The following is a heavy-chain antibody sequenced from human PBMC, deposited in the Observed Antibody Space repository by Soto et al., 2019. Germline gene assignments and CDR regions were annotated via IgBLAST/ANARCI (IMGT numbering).Heavy chain of an antibody. Sequence: PGGSLRLSCAASGFTFDDYAMNCVRQAPGKGLEWVSGISWNSGSIGYADSVKGRFTISRDNAKNSLYLQMNSLRAEDTALYSCAKENMVRGVIGPLGYWGQGT. CDR2: ISWNSGSI. V-gene: IGHV3-9*01. CDR1: GFTFDDYA. D-gene: IGHD3-10*01. CDR3: AKENMVRGVIGPLGY. J-gene: IGHJ4*02.